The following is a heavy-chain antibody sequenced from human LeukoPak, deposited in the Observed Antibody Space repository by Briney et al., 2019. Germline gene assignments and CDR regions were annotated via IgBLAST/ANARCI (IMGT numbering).Heavy chain of an antibody. D-gene: IGHD3-10*01. CDR3: ASPVWFGENYYYYGMDV. V-gene: IGHV5-51*01. J-gene: IGHJ6*02. Sequence: GESLKISCKGSGYSFTSYWIGWVRQMPGKGLEWMGIIYPGDSDTRYSPSFQGQVTISADKSISTAYLQWSSLKASDTAMYYCASPVWFGENYYYYGMDVWGQGTTVTASS. CDR2: IYPGDSDT. CDR1: GYSFTSYW.